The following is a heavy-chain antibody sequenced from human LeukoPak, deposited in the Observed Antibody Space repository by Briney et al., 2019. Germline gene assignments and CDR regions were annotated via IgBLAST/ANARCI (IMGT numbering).Heavy chain of an antibody. D-gene: IGHD3-10*01. V-gene: IGHV4-59*01. J-gene: IGHJ4*02. CDR3: ASLGGSGSWNFGY. CDR1: RGSISSYY. Sequence: SETLSLTCAVSRGSISSYYWSWIRQSPGKGLEWIGYIYYDGSTNYNPSLKSRATISLDTSKSQFSLRLSSVTAADTAVYYCASLGGSGSWNFGYWGQGALVTVSS. CDR2: IYYDGST.